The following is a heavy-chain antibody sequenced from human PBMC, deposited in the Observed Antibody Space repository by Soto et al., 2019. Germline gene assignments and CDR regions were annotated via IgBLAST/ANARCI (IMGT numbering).Heavy chain of an antibody. Sequence: GGSLRLSCAASGFTFSSYSMNWVRQAPGKGLEWVSYISSSSSTIYYADSVKGRFTISRDNAKNSLYLQMNGLRAEDTAVYYCARYCSGGSCYYGFDYWGQGTLVTVSS. D-gene: IGHD2-15*01. V-gene: IGHV3-48*01. CDR2: ISSSSSTI. J-gene: IGHJ4*02. CDR3: ARYCSGGSCYYGFDY. CDR1: GFTFSSYS.